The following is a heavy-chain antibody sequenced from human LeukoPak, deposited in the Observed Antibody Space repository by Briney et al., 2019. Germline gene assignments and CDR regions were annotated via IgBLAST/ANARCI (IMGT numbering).Heavy chain of an antibody. Sequence: SVEVSCKASGGALSSYAISWGGQAPWQGVEVMGGVIPIFGTANYAQKFQGRVTITADESTSTAYMELSSLRSEDTAVYYCARVKPAYCGGDCYWYNWFDPWGQGTLVTVSS. CDR1: GGALSSYA. J-gene: IGHJ5*02. CDR3: ARVKPAYCGGDCYWYNWFDP. V-gene: IGHV1-69*01. D-gene: IGHD2-21*02. CDR2: VIPIFGTA.